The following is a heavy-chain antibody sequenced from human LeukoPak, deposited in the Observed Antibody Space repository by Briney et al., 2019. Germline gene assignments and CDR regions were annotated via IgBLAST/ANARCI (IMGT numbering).Heavy chain of an antibody. V-gene: IGHV3-7*01. D-gene: IGHD4-17*01. CDR2: IKQDGGQI. CDR1: EFTFNSYW. J-gene: IGHJ4*02. Sequence: GGSLRLSCAASEFTFNSYWMSWVRQAPGKGLEWMANIKQDGGQIYYLDSVKGRFTVSRDNAKNSLYLQMNSLRAEDTAVYYCARLGARQMLEYWGQGTLVTVSS. CDR3: ARLGARQMLEY.